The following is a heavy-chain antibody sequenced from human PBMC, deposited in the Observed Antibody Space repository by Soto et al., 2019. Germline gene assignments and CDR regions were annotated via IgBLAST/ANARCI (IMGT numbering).Heavy chain of an antibody. CDR2: ISWDSGNI. Sequence: PGGSLRLSCAASGFSFDEYAIHWVRQAPGKGLEWVSGISWDSGNIGYADSVKGRFTISRDNAKNSLYLQMNSLRAEDTALYYCAKTSSSWFYYYYGMDVWGQGTTVTVSS. J-gene: IGHJ6*02. D-gene: IGHD6-13*01. CDR3: AKTSSSWFYYYYGMDV. CDR1: GFSFDEYA. V-gene: IGHV3-9*01.